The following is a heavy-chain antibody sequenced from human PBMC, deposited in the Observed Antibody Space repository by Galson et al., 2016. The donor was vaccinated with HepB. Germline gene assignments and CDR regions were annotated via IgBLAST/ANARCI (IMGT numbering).Heavy chain of an antibody. D-gene: IGHD1-26*01. V-gene: IGHV1-3*04. CDR1: GYTFTSYA. J-gene: IGHJ4*02. CDR2: INTANGDT. Sequence: SVKVSCKASGYTFTSYAIHWVRQAPGRGLERMGWINTANGDTEYSQALEGRITITRDIPASTVYMDFSSLRSEDTASYYCGTIVGARPSWGQGTPVTVSS. CDR3: GTIVGARPS.